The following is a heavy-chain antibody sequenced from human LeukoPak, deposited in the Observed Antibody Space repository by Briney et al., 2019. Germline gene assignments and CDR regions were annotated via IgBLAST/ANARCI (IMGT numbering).Heavy chain of an antibody. D-gene: IGHD1-26*01. CDR2: IYNDGSST. Sequence: PGGSLRLSCAASGFTFSNYWMHWVRHAPGKGLVWVSRIYNDGSSTIYADSVKGRFTISRDNAKSTLYLQMNSLRAEDTAVYYCARVRGGSGSSYAADAFDIWGQGTMVTVSS. V-gene: IGHV3-74*01. CDR1: GFTFSNYW. CDR3: ARVRGGSGSSYAADAFDI. J-gene: IGHJ3*02.